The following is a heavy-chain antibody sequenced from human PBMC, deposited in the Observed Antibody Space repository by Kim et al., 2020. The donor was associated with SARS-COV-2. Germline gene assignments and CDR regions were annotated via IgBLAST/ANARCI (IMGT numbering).Heavy chain of an antibody. CDR3: VRAPGTTRWGCDYYAMDV. J-gene: IGHJ6*02. Sequence: GGSLRLSCAASEFSFTEYAMSWVRQSPGKGLEWVSTISGSGGDTYYTDSVTGRFTSSRDNPKNTLFLQMNNLRDDDTAVFYCVRAPGTTRWGCDYYAMDVWDQGTTVTVSS. V-gene: IGHV3-23*01. D-gene: IGHD1-1*01. CDR2: ISGSGGDT. CDR1: EFSFTEYA.